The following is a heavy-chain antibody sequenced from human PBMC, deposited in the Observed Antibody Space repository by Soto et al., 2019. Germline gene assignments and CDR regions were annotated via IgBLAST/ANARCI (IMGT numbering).Heavy chain of an antibody. CDR2: IYYSGST. CDR1: GGSISSGGYY. V-gene: IGHV4-31*03. D-gene: IGHD3-22*01. J-gene: IGHJ5*02. CDR3: ARVGYYYDSSGYYHNWFDP. Sequence: PSETLSLTCTVSGGSISSGGYYWSWIRQHSGKGLEWIGYIYYSGSTYYNPSLKSRVTISVDTSKNQFSLKLSSVTAADTAVYYCARVGYYYDSSGYYHNWFDPWGQGTLVTVSS.